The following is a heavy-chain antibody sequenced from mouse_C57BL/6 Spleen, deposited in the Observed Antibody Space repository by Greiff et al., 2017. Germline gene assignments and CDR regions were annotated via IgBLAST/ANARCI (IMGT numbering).Heavy chain of an antibody. J-gene: IGHJ2*01. Sequence: VQLKESGPGLVKPSQSLSLTCSVTGYSITSGYYWNWIRQFPGNKLEWMGYISYDGSNNYNPSLKNRISITRDPSKNRFVLKLNSVTTEETATYYCSRGGYYGSSFYFDYWGTGTTLTVSS. CDR2: ISYDGSN. CDR3: SRGGYYGSSFYFDY. CDR1: GYSITSGYY. V-gene: IGHV3-6*01. D-gene: IGHD1-1*01.